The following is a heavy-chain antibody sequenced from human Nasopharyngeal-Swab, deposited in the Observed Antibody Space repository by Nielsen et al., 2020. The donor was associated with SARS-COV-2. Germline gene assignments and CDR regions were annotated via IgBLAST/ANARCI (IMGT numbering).Heavy chain of an antibody. J-gene: IGHJ5*01. CDR2: SGRDDTPI. Sequence: GGSLRLSCVTSGFSFRDFEMNWVRRAPEKGLEWLSYSGRDDTPIYYADSVKGRFIIFRDYAKNSLHLEMHSLEAEDTAVYYCVRGNSVSYLGWCDSWGQGTLVTVSS. D-gene: IGHD5/OR15-5a*01. V-gene: IGHV3-48*03. CDR1: GFSFRDFE. CDR3: VRGNSVSYLGWCDS.